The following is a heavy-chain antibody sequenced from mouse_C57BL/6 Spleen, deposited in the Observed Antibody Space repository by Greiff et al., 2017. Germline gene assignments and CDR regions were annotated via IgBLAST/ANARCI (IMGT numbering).Heavy chain of an antibody. D-gene: IGHD1-1*01. CDR2: IHPNSGST. CDR1: GYTFTSYW. Sequence: QVQLQQPGAELVKPGASVKLSCKASGYTFTSYWMHWVKQRPGQGLEWIGMIHPNSGSTNYNEKFKSKATLTVDKSSSTAYMQLSSLTSEDSAVYDGARKYGDEGNYAMDDWGQGTSVTGSS. J-gene: IGHJ4*01. V-gene: IGHV1-64*01. CDR3: ARKYGDEGNYAMDD.